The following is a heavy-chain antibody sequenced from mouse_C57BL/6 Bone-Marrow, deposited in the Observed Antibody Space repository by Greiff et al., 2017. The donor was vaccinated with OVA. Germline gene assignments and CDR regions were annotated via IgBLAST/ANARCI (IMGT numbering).Heavy chain of an antibody. CDR3: ATLYPYYAMDY. Sequence: EVQLVESGGGLVQPGGSLKLSCAASGFTFSDYGMAWVRQAPRKGPEWVAFISNLAYSIYYADTVTGRFTISREHAKNTLYMEMSSLRSEDTAMNYCATLYPYYAMDYWGQGTSVTVSS. V-gene: IGHV5-15*01. D-gene: IGHD2-1*01. CDR1: GFTFSDYG. CDR2: ISNLAYSI. J-gene: IGHJ4*01.